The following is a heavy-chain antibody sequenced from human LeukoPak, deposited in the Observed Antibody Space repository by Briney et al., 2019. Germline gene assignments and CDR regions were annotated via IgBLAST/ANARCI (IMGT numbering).Heavy chain of an antibody. V-gene: IGHV3-23*01. CDR1: GFTFSRYA. CDR3: TKWSGFGND. D-gene: IGHD3-10*01. J-gene: IGHJ4*02. Sequence: GGSLRLSCAASGFTFSRYAMSWVRQAPGKGLEWVSSISATGADTYYPDSVKGRFTISRDNSRNTLYLEMNSLRAEDTAVYYCTKWSGFGNDWGQGTLVTVSS. CDR2: ISATGADT.